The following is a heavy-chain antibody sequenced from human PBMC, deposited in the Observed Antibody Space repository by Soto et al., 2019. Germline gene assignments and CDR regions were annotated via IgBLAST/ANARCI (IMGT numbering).Heavy chain of an antibody. V-gene: IGHV3-23*01. CDR3: AKDVHYDIVTGIEYFDH. CDR1: GFTFSSYA. D-gene: IGHD3-9*01. Sequence: EVQLLESGGGLVQPGGSLKISCAVSGFTFSSYAMSWVRQAPGKGLELVSGISGTGRVTNYAESVKGRFTISRDNPKNTLYLEMKGLRVEDTAVYYCAKDVHYDIVTGIEYFDHWGQGTLVTVSS. CDR2: ISGTGRVT. J-gene: IGHJ1*01.